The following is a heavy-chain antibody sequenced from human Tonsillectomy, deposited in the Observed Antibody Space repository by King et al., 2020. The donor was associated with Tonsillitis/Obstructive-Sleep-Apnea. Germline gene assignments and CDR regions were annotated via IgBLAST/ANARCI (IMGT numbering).Heavy chain of an antibody. CDR2: INHSGST. Sequence: VQLQQWGAGLLKPSETLSLTCAVYGGSFSGYFWSWIRQPPGKGLEWIGEINHSGSTNSNPSLKSRVTISVDTSKHQFSQKLSSVTAADTAVYYCAREDIVVVPAASGDAFDIWGQGTMVTVSS. V-gene: IGHV4-34*01. J-gene: IGHJ3*02. D-gene: IGHD2-2*01. CDR3: AREDIVVVPAASGDAFDI. CDR1: GGSFSGYF.